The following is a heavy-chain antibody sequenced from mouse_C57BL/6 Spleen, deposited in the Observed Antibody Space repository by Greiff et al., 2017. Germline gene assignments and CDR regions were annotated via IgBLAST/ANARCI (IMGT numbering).Heavy chain of an antibody. V-gene: IGHV1-80*01. CDR2: IYPGDGDT. CDR1: GYAFSSYW. D-gene: IGHD1-1*01. Sequence: VQLQQSGAELVKPGASVKISCKASGYAFSSYWMNWVKQRPGKGLEWIGQIYPGDGDTNYNGKFKGKATLTADKSSSTAYMQLSSLTSEDSAVYFGARGEITTVDFDYWGQGTTLTVSS. J-gene: IGHJ2*01. CDR3: ARGEITTVDFDY.